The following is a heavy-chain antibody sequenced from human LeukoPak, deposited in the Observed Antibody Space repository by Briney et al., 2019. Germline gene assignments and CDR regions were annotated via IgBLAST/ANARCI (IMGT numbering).Heavy chain of an antibody. CDR2: IYYSGST. D-gene: IGHD4-17*01. J-gene: IGHJ4*02. Sequence: SETLSLTCTVSGNSINSYYWNWIRQPAGKGLEWIGSIYYSGSTYYNPSLKSRVTISVDTSKNQFSLKLSSVTAADTAVYYCARLDYGDYTYWGQGTLVTVSS. CDR1: GNSINSYY. V-gene: IGHV4-59*05. CDR3: ARLDYGDYTY.